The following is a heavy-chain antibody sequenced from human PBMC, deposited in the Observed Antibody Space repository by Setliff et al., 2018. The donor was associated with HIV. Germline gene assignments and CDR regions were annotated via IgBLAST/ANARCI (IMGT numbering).Heavy chain of an antibody. Sequence: SETLSLTCTVSGGSITSGGYYWSWIRQHPGKGLEWIGYISYSGSTYYNPSLKSRVTISVDTSKNQFSLKLSSVPAADTAVYYCARDFNVVRGVFGWFDPWGQGTLVTVSS. CDR3: ARDFNVVRGVFGWFDP. D-gene: IGHD3-10*01. CDR2: ISYSGST. CDR1: GGSITSGGYY. V-gene: IGHV4-31*03. J-gene: IGHJ5*02.